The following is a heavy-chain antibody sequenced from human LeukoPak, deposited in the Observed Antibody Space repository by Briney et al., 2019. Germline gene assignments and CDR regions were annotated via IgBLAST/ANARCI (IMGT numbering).Heavy chain of an antibody. CDR3: AKDRRGYSGYLDY. J-gene: IGHJ4*02. D-gene: IGHD5-12*01. CDR1: GFTFSSYG. V-gene: IGHV3-30*02. Sequence: GGSLRLSCAASGFTFSSYGMHWVRQAPGKGLEWVAFIRYDGSNKYYADSVKGRFTISRDNSKNTLYLQMNSLRAEDTAVYYCAKDRRGYSGYLDYWGQGTPVTVSS. CDR2: IRYDGSNK.